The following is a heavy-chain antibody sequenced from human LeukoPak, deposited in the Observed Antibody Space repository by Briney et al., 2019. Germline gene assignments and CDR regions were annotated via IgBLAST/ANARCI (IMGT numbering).Heavy chain of an antibody. V-gene: IGHV4-61*03. D-gene: IGHD7-27*01. CDR2: IYYTGKT. CDR1: GDSVSNGNYY. CDR3: ARETPGAGHFDY. J-gene: IGHJ4*02. Sequence: SETLSLTCTVSGDSVSNGNYYWSWLRQPPGKALEWIGYIYYTGKTYYNPSPEGRVTILVDTSRNHFSVKLSSVTAADMAVYYCARETPGAGHFDYWGQGSLVTVSS.